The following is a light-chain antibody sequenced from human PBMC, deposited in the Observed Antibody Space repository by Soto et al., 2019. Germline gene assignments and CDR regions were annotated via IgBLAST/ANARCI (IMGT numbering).Light chain of an antibody. V-gene: IGKV3-20*01. CDR3: QQYGSSPWT. Sequence: VVLPRCPGQLSLSRWEGATLSCRGRQSVSSSYLAWYQQKPGQAPRLLIYGAPSRATGIPDRFSGSGSGTDFTLTISRLEPEDFAVYYCQQYGSSPWTFGQGTKVDIK. J-gene: IGKJ1*01. CDR1: QSVSSSY. CDR2: GAP.